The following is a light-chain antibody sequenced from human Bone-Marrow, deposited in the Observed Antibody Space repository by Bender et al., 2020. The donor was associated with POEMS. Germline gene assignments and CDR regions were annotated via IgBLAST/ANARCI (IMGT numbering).Light chain of an antibody. Sequence: QSALTQPASVSGSPGQSITISCTGSGSDVGSSNLVSWYQQHPDKAPKLMIYEGSKRPPGVPDRFSGSKSGNTASLTVSGLQAEDEADYYCSSYAGSNNLVFGGGTKLTVL. J-gene: IGLJ2*01. V-gene: IGLV2-14*02. CDR3: SSYAGSNNLV. CDR2: EGS. CDR1: GSDVGSSNL.